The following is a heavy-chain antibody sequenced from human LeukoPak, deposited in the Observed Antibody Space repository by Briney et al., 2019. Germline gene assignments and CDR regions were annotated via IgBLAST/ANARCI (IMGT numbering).Heavy chain of an antibody. V-gene: IGHV4-4*02. CDR2: TWHSGSST. Sequence: SETLSLTCSVSDGSIKTNYWWTWVRQPPGKGLEWIGETWHSGSSTNYNPSLKSRVTISVDKPKSQFSLKLTSVTAADTAIYYCARGNEYTWWQWSQGTLVTVSS. CDR3: ARGNEYTWWQ. CDR1: DGSIKTNYW. D-gene: IGHD2-15*01. J-gene: IGHJ4*02.